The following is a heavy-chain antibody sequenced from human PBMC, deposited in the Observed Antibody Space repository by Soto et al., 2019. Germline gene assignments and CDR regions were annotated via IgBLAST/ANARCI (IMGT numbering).Heavy chain of an antibody. CDR3: AKDLYRKDDYSSRPGVYCDE. Sequence: GVSLRLSCASSGFTFSSYAMSWVRQAPGKGLEWVSAISGSGGSTYYADSVKGRLTISRDNSKNTLYLQMNSLRAEDTAVYYCAKDLYRKDDYSSRPGVYCDEWGTGTLGTVFS. J-gene: IGHJ4*01. D-gene: IGHD2-2*01. CDR1: GFTFSSYA. CDR2: ISGSGGST. V-gene: IGHV3-23*01.